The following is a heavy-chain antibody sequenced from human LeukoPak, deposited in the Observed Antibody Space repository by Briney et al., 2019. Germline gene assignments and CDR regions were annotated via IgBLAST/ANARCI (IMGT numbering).Heavy chain of an antibody. V-gene: IGHV3-23*01. CDR3: AKGGVVIVRDFYYYYMDV. J-gene: IGHJ6*03. D-gene: IGHD3-3*01. Sequence: PGGSLRLSCAASGFTFSTYAMNWVRQAPGKGLEWVSGISGSGGSTYYADSVKGRFTISRDSSENTLYLQMNSLRAEDTAVYYCAKGGVVIVRDFYYYYMDVWGKGTTVTVSS. CDR1: GFTFSTYA. CDR2: ISGSGGST.